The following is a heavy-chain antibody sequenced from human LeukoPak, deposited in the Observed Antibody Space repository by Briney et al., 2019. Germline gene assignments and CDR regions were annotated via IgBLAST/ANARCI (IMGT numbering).Heavy chain of an antibody. D-gene: IGHD6-19*01. J-gene: IGHJ6*02. CDR2: IIPILGIA. Sequence: ASVKVSCKASGGTFSSYAISWVRQAPGQGLEWMGRIIPILGIANYAQKFQGRVTITADKSTSTAYMALSSLRSEDTAVYYCARVINSSGWYLNYYYYGMDVWGQGTTVTVSS. CDR1: GGTFSSYA. V-gene: IGHV1-69*04. CDR3: ARVINSSGWYLNYYYYGMDV.